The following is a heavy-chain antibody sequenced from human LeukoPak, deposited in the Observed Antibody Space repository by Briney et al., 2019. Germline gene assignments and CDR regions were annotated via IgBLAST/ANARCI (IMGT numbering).Heavy chain of an antibody. V-gene: IGHV4-59*12. CDR2: IYYSGST. CDR3: AREAPGSSLGY. J-gene: IGHJ4*02. D-gene: IGHD6-6*01. CDR1: GGSISSYY. Sequence: SETLSLTCTVSGGSISSYYWSWIRQPPGKGLEWIGYIYYSGSTNYNPSLKSRVTISVDTSKNQFSLKLSSVTAADTAVYYCAREAPGSSLGYWGQGTLVTVSS.